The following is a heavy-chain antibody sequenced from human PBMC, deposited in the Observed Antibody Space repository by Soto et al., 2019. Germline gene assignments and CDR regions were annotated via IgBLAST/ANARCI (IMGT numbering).Heavy chain of an antibody. D-gene: IGHD3-10*01. CDR3: ARDTVGKYYYGSGISDYFDY. CDR1: GFTFRSYA. V-gene: IGHV3-30-3*01. CDR2: ISYDGSNK. J-gene: IGHJ4*02. Sequence: PVGSLRLSCAASGFTFRSYAMHWVRQAPGKGLEWVAVISYDGSNKYYADSVKGRFTISRDNSKNTLYLQMNSLRAEDTAVYYCARDTVGKYYYGSGISDYFDYWGQGTLVTVSS.